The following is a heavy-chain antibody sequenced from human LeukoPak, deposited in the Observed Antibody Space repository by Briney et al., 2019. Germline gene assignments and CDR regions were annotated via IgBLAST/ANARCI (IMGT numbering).Heavy chain of an antibody. CDR3: ARDTLGMTTVTTIAY. Sequence: GRSLRLSCAASGFTFSSYGMHWVRQAPGKGLEWVAVISYDGSNKYYADSVKGRFTISRDNSKNTLYLQMNSLRAEDTAVYYCARDTLGMTTVTTIAYWGQGTLVTVSS. CDR1: GFTFSSYG. V-gene: IGHV3-30*03. D-gene: IGHD4-17*01. CDR2: ISYDGSNK. J-gene: IGHJ4*02.